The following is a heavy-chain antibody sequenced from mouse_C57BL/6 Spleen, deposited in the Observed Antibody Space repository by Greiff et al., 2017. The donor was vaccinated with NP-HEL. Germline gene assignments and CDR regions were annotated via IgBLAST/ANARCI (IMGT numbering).Heavy chain of an antibody. CDR1: GFTFSDYG. Sequence: EVHLVESGGGLVKPGGSLKLSCAASGFTFSDYGMHWVRQAPEKGLEWVAYISSGSSTIYYADTVKGRFTISRDNAKNTLFLQMTSLRSEDTAMYYCARDDGTCFDYWGQGTTLTVSS. D-gene: IGHD2-12*01. CDR3: ARDDGTCFDY. CDR2: ISSGSSTI. V-gene: IGHV5-17*01. J-gene: IGHJ2*01.